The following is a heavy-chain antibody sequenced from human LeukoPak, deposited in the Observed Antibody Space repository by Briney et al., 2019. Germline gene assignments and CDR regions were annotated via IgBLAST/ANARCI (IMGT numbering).Heavy chain of an antibody. CDR1: GYRFNSFW. CDR3: VRRSTYYDSTPYDFDY. CDR2: IYPGDSDN. D-gene: IGHD3-22*01. V-gene: IGHV5-51*01. Sequence: GESLKISCRGSGYRFNSFWIGWVRQMPGRGVEWMGHIYPGDSDNRFSPSFQGQVTLSVDKSIATAYVQWSSLNASDAAMYYCVRRSTYYDSTPYDFDYWGQGTLVTVSS. J-gene: IGHJ4*02.